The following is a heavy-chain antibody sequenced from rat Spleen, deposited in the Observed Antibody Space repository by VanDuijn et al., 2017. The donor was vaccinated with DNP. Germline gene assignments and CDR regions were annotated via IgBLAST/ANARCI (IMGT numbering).Heavy chain of an antibody. V-gene: IGHV5-20*01. CDR2: ISYDGDST. CDR1: GFTFSDYY. Sequence: EVQLVESGGGLVQPGRSLKLSCAASGFTFSDYYMAWVRQAPTKGLEWVASISYDGDSTYYSDSVKGRFSLSRDNAKSILYLQVNSLRSEDTATYYCTSNPHIRTAAPFDYWGQGVIVTVSS. CDR3: TSNPHIRTAAPFDY. J-gene: IGHJ2*01. D-gene: IGHD3-8*01.